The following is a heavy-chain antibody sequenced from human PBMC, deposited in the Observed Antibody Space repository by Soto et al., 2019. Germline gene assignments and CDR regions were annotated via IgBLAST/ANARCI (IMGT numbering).Heavy chain of an antibody. J-gene: IGHJ5*02. CDR3: TRGYCSGGSCYSTEYNWFDP. CDR1: GYTFSGYY. D-gene: IGHD2-15*01. V-gene: IGHV1-2*02. CDR2: INPSSGAT. Sequence: GASVKVSGKASGYTFSGYYMHWVRQAPGQGLEWMGWINPSSGATNYPQKFQGRVTMTRDTSISTAYMELSRLRSDDTAVYYCTRGYCSGGSCYSTEYNWFDPWGQGTLVTVSS.